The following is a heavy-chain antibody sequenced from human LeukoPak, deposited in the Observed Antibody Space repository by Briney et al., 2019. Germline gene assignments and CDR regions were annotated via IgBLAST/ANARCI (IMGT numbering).Heavy chain of an antibody. V-gene: IGHV1-2*02. CDR1: GYTFTGYY. CDR3: ARASESYGSGSYGWGWFDP. Sequence: GASVKVSCKASGYTFTGYYLHWVRHAPGQGLEWMGWINPHSGGTNYAQKFQGRVTMTRDTSISTAYMELSRLRSDDTAVYYCARASESYGSGSYGWGWFDPWGQGTLVTVSS. CDR2: INPHSGGT. D-gene: IGHD3-10*01. J-gene: IGHJ5*02.